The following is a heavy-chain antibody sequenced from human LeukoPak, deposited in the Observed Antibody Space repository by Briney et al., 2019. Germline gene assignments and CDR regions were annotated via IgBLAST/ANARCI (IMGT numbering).Heavy chain of an antibody. Sequence: PGGSLRLSCAASGFIVSSNYMSWVRQAPGKGLEWVPVIYSGGSTYYADSVKGRVTISRDKSKNTLYLQMNSLRAEDTAVYYCALCYNTNGAFDYWGQGTLATVSA. CDR1: GFIVSSNY. D-gene: IGHD2-8*01. V-gene: IGHV3-66*01. J-gene: IGHJ4*02. CDR3: ALCYNTNGAFDY. CDR2: IYSGGST.